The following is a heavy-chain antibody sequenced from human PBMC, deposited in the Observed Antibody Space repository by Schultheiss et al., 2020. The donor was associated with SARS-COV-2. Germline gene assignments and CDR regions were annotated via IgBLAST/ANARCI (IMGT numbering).Heavy chain of an antibody. J-gene: IGHJ6*02. D-gene: IGHD2-21*01. Sequence: GESLKISCAASGFTVSSNYMSWVRQAPGKGLEWVSVIYSGGSTYYADSVKGRFTISGDNSKNTVYLQMNSLRPEDTAVYYCAKDFETSTISRPISYGMDVWGQGTTVTVSS. V-gene: IGHV3-53*05. CDR3: AKDFETSTISRPISYGMDV. CDR2: IYSGGST. CDR1: GFTVSSNY.